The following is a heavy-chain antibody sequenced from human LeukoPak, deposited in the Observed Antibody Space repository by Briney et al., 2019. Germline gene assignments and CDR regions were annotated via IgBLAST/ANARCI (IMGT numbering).Heavy chain of an antibody. Sequence: GGSLRLSCVGSGFTFRSHAMSWVRQAPEKGLEFVSGIYENGGTTYYADSVKGRFSISRDNSKSTLYLQMNSLRAEDTAVYYCARDIATPNSGSSGWAGDYWGQGTLVTVSS. V-gene: IGHV3-23*01. CDR2: IYENGGTT. J-gene: IGHJ4*02. CDR3: ARDIATPNSGSSGWAGDY. CDR1: GFTFRSHA. D-gene: IGHD6-19*01.